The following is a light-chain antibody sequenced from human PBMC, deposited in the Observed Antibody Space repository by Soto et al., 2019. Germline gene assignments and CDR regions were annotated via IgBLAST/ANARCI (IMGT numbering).Light chain of an antibody. CDR3: QSYDNSLSGAKV. J-gene: IGLJ3*02. CDR2: GNN. CDR1: SSNIGAGYD. V-gene: IGLV1-40*01. Sequence: QPVLTQPPSVSGAPGQKITISCTGSSSNIGAGYDVQWYQQLPGTAPKLLIYGNNNRPSGVPDRFSGSKSGTSASLAITGLQAEDEAHYYCQSYDNSLSGAKVFGGGTKLTVL.